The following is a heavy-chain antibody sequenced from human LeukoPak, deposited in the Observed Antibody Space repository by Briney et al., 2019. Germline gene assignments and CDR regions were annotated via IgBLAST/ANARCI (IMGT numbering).Heavy chain of an antibody. CDR1: GFTFSTYW. CDR3: ARDSHDYGDSLRVEY. J-gene: IGHJ4*01. V-gene: IGHV3-7*01. CDR2: LKQDGSEK. Sequence: GGSLRHSRAASGFTFSTYWMSWVRQAPGKGLEWVANLKQDGSEKNYVDSVKGRFTISRDNAKNSLYLQMNSLRAEDTAVYYCARDSHDYGDSLRVEYCGQGTLVTVSS. D-gene: IGHD4-17*01.